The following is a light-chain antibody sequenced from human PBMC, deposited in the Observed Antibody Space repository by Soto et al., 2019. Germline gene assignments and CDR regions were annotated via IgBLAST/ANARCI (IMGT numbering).Light chain of an antibody. CDR1: QNVEGY. V-gene: IGKV3-11*01. Sequence: DIVLTQSPAILSLSPGESATLSCRASQNVEGYLAWYQQKPGQAPRLLIYDASNRATGIPARFSGSGSGTDFTLTITSLAPEDFAVYYCQQRKSWPPLTFGQGTRLEIK. J-gene: IGKJ5*01. CDR3: QQRKSWPPLT. CDR2: DAS.